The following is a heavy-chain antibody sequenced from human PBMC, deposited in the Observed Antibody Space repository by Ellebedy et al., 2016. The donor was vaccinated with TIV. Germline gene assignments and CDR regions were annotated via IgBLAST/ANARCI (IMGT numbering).Heavy chain of an antibody. CDR3: AREMSTYPGFDY. D-gene: IGHD3-16*01. J-gene: IGHJ4*02. Sequence: SETLSLTCTVSGGSISSHYWSWIRQPPGKRLDWIGYIYYTGTSNLNPSLKSRVTISVDTSKNQFSLNLSSVTAADTAVYYCAREMSTYPGFDYWGQGALVTVSS. CDR2: IYYTGTS. CDR1: GGSISSHY. V-gene: IGHV4-59*11.